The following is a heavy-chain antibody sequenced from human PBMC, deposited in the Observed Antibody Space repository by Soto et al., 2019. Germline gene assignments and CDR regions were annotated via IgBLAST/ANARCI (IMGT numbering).Heavy chain of an antibody. CDR2: VSYDGSNK. Sequence: PGGSLRLSCAASGFTFSSYGVHWLRQAPGKGLEWVASVSYDGSNKHYADSVKGRFTISRDNSRNTLDLQMNSLRAEDTAVYYCAKDTYYYDRSGYYTYDHWGQGTQVTVSS. CDR1: GFTFSSYG. V-gene: IGHV3-30*18. J-gene: IGHJ4*02. D-gene: IGHD3-22*01. CDR3: AKDTYYYDRSGYYTYDH.